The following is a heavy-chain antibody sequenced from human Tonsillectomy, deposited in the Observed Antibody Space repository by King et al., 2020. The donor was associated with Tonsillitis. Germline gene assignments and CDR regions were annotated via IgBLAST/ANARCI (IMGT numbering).Heavy chain of an antibody. CDR1: GYTFTRYY. CDR2: INPSGGST. V-gene: IGHV1-46*01. D-gene: IGHD5-18*01. Sequence: QLVQSGAEVKKPGASVKVSCKASGYTFTRYYMHWVRQAPGQGLEWMGIINPSGGSTSYAQKFQGRVTMTRDTSTSKVYMEMSSLRSEDTAVYYCARGLGGEDSPMESNFYGMDVWGQGTAVTVSS. J-gene: IGHJ6*02. CDR3: ARGLGGEDSPMESNFYGMDV.